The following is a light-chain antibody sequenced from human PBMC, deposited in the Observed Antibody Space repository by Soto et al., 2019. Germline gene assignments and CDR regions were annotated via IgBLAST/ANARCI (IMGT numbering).Light chain of an antibody. CDR1: SSNIGSNT. CDR3: AAWDDSLNVYV. Sequence: QSALTQPPSASGTPGQRVTIPCSGSSSNIGSNTVNWYQKLPGTAPKLLIYSYNQRPSGVPDRFSGSKSGTSASLAVSGLQSEDEADYYCAAWDDSLNVYVFGTGTKVTVL. J-gene: IGLJ1*01. V-gene: IGLV1-44*01. CDR2: SYN.